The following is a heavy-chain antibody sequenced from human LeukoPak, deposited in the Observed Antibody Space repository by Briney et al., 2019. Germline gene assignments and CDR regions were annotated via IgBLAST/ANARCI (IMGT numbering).Heavy chain of an antibody. D-gene: IGHD3-9*01. CDR3: ARSKDILTGYCFDY. V-gene: IGHV4-38-2*02. Sequence: PSETLSLTCTVSGYSISSGYYWGWIRQPPGKGLEWIGSIYHSGSTNYNPSLKSRVTISVDTSKNQFSLKLSSVTAADTAVYYCARSKDILTGYCFDYWGQGTLVTVSS. CDR1: GYSISSGYY. J-gene: IGHJ4*02. CDR2: IYHSGST.